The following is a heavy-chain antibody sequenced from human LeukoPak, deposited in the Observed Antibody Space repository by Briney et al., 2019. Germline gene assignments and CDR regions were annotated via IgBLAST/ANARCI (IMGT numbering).Heavy chain of an antibody. Sequence: GGSLRLSCAASGFTFNSYSMNWVRQAPGKGLEWVSSINSGNSNIYYADSVKGRFTISRDNAKNLLYLQMNSLRAEDTAVYYCARGYYDSSGYSWFDPWGQGTLVTVSS. J-gene: IGHJ5*02. CDR3: ARGYYDSSGYSWFDP. CDR2: INSGNSNI. D-gene: IGHD3-22*01. V-gene: IGHV3-21*01. CDR1: GFTFNSYS.